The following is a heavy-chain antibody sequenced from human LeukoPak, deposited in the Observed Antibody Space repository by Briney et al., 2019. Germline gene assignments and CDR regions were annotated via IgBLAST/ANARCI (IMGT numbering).Heavy chain of an antibody. V-gene: IGHV1-3*01. Sequence: ASVKVSCKASGYTFTSYAMHWVRQAPGQRLEWMGWINAGNGNTEYSQKFQGRVTITRDTSASTAYMELSSLRSEDTAVYYCARETFYGDSGFDDWGQGTLVTVSS. CDR3: ARETFYGDSGFDD. J-gene: IGHJ4*02. D-gene: IGHD4-17*01. CDR1: GYTFTSYA. CDR2: INAGNGNT.